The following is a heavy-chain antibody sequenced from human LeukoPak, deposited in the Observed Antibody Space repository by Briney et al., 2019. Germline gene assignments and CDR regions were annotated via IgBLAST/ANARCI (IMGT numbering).Heavy chain of an antibody. CDR1: GGSISSGGYY. CDR3: ARLDKVATIW. J-gene: IGHJ4*02. Sequence: PSQTLSLTCTVSGGSISSGGYYWSWIRQPPGKGLEWIGYIYHSGSTYYNPSLKSRVTISVDRSKNQFSLKLSSVTAADTAVYYCARLDKVATIWWGQGTLVTVSS. CDR2: IYHSGST. D-gene: IGHD5-24*01. V-gene: IGHV4-30-2*01.